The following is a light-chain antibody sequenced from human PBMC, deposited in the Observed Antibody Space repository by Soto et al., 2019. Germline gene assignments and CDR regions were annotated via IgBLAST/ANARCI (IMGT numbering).Light chain of an antibody. V-gene: IGKV3-11*01. CDR1: QDIRNF. Sequence: EIVLAQSPATLSLSPGERATLSCRASQDIRNFLAWYQQRPGQAPRLLIYDASNRSTGIPARFSGSGSGTDFTLTIVGLEPEDFAIYYCQQRSSWHPFTFGQGTKLEVK. CDR3: QQRSSWHPFT. CDR2: DAS. J-gene: IGKJ2*01.